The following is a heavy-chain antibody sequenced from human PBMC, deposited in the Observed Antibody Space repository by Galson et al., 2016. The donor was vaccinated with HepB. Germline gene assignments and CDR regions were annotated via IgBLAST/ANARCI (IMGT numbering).Heavy chain of an antibody. Sequence: SLRLSCAASGFTFGDYTMSWFRQAPGKGLEWVGFIRSKAYGVTTEYAASVQGRFPISRDDSKSKGIAYLQMNSLKTEDTAAYYCTRVDLGYCSSSNCFYCYGMDVWGQGTTVTVSS. J-gene: IGHJ6*02. D-gene: IGHD2-2*01. CDR1: GFTFGDYT. CDR2: IRSKAYGVTT. V-gene: IGHV3-49*03. CDR3: TRVDLGYCSSSNCFYCYGMDV.